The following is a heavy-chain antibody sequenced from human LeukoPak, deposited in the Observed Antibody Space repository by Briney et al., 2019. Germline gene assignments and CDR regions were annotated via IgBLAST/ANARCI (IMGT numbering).Heavy chain of an antibody. Sequence: ASVKVSCKASGYTFTGYYMHWVRQAPGQGLEWMGWINPNSGGTNYAQKLQGRVTMTTDTSTSTAYMELRSLRSDDTAVYYCARDGSGWYWSMDYWGQGTLVTVSS. CDR2: INPNSGGT. CDR3: ARDGSGWYWSMDY. D-gene: IGHD6-19*01. CDR1: GYTFTGYY. J-gene: IGHJ4*02. V-gene: IGHV1-2*02.